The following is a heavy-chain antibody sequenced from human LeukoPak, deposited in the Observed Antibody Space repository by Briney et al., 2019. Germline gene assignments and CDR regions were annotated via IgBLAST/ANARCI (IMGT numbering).Heavy chain of an antibody. V-gene: IGHV3-20*04. CDR1: GFTFDDYG. CDR2: INWNGGST. J-gene: IGHJ4*02. Sequence: GGSLRLSCAASGFTFDDYGMSWVRQAPGKGLEWVSGINWNGGSTGYADSVKGRFTISRDNAKNSLYLQMNSLRAEDTAVYYCARDPDRLGYCSGGSCRDYWGQGTLVTVSS. CDR3: ARDPDRLGYCSGGSCRDY. D-gene: IGHD2-15*01.